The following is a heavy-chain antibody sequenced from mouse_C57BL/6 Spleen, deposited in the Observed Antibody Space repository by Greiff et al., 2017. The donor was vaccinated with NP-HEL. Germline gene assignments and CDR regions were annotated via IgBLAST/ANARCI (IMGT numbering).Heavy chain of an antibody. Sequence: DVKLVESGGGLVQPGGSLKLSCAASGFTFSDYYMYWVRQTPEKRLEWVAYISNGGGSTYYPDTVKGRFTISRDNAKNTLYLQMSRLKSEDTAMYYCARHRGYFDVWGTGTTVTVSS. CDR1: GFTFSDYY. J-gene: IGHJ1*03. CDR3: ARHRGYFDV. V-gene: IGHV5-12*01. CDR2: ISNGGGST.